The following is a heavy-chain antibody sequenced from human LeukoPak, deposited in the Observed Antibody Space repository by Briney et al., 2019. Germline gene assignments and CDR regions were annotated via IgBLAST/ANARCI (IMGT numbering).Heavy chain of an antibody. V-gene: IGHV3-23*01. D-gene: IGHD4-17*01. CDR1: GFTFSTYA. Sequence: PGGSLRLSCAASGFTFSTYAMSWVRQAPGKGLEWGSAISGSGGTTYYADSVKGRFTISRDNSKNTLYLQMNSLRAEDTAVYYCARGPVTTYVTPFDYWGQGTLVTVSS. CDR2: ISGSGGTT. CDR3: ARGPVTTYVTPFDY. J-gene: IGHJ4*02.